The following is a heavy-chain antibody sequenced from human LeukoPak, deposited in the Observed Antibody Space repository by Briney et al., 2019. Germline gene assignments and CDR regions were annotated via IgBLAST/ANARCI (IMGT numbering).Heavy chain of an antibody. CDR1: GFTFTNAW. CDR3: STLTSRGLSDS. D-gene: IGHD1-20*01. Sequence: GGSLRLSCAASGFTFTNAWMNWVRQAPGKGLEWVGRIKSRADGETIDYAAPVKGRFTFSRDDSKNMLYLQMNSLKSEDTAVYYCSTLTSRGLSDSWGQGTLVTVSS. V-gene: IGHV3-15*07. J-gene: IGHJ4*02. CDR2: IKSRADGETI.